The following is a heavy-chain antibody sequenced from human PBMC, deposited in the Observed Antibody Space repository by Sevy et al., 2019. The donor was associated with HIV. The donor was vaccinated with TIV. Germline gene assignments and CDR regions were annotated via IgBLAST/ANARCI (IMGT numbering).Heavy chain of an antibody. J-gene: IGHJ4*01. V-gene: IGHV3-21*06. D-gene: IGHD5-18*01. CDR1: GFTLADYS. Sequence: GGSLRLSCEVSGFTLADYSMDWVRQPPGKGLEWVSSISSDGAYIYYADSVKGRFTISRDIAKNSIYLQMNSLRVEDTAVYYCARDLGYTYALPSSDYWGHGTLVTVSS. CDR3: ARDLGYTYALPSSDY. CDR2: ISSDGAYI.